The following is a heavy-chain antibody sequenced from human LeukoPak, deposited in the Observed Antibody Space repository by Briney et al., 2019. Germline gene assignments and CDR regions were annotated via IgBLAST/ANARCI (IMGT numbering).Heavy chain of an antibody. CDR1: GYTFTSYY. V-gene: IGHV1-46*01. D-gene: IGHD3-22*01. J-gene: IGHJ4*02. Sequence: ASVKVSCKASGYTFTSYYMHWVRQAPGQGLEWMGIINPSGGSTSYAQKFQGRVTMTRDTSTSTVYMELSSLRSEDTAVYYCARDSSGPDYYDCSGYYVYWGQGTLVTVSS. CDR3: ARDSSGPDYYDCSGYYVY. CDR2: INPSGGST.